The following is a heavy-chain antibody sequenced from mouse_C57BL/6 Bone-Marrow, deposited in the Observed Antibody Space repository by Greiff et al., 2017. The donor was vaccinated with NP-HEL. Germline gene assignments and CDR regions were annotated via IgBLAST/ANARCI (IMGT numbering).Heavy chain of an antibody. Sequence: VQLQQPGAELVKPGASVKLSCKASGYTFTSYWMHWVKQRPGQGLEWIGMIHPNSGSTNYNEKFKSKATLTVDKSSSTAYMQLSSLTSEDSAVYYCARYHTTVVDHYAMDYWGQGTSVTISS. CDR2: IHPNSGST. CDR1: GYTFTSYW. J-gene: IGHJ4*01. CDR3: ARYHTTVVDHYAMDY. V-gene: IGHV1-64*01. D-gene: IGHD1-1*01.